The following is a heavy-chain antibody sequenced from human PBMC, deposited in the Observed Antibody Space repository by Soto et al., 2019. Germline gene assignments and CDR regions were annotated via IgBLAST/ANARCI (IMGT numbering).Heavy chain of an antibody. D-gene: IGHD3-16*01. V-gene: IGHV3-23*01. CDR1: GFTFSSYA. J-gene: IGHJ4*02. Sequence: EVQLLESGGGLVQPGGSLRLSCAASGFTFSSYAMSWVRQAPGKGLEWVSAISGSGGSTYYADSVKGRFTISRDNSKNTLYQKKKSRRAEDTAVYYGGKRPRGGWGENGGQGTLVTVSP. CDR2: ISGSGGST. CDR3: GKRPRGGWGEN.